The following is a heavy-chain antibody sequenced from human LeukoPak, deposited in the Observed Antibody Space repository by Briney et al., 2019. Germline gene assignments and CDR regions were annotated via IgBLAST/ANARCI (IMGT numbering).Heavy chain of an antibody. Sequence: TSETLSLTCTVSGGSVSSGTYYWSWIRQPPGEGLGWVGDIYYSGSTNYNPSLKSRVTISVDTSKNQFSLKLSSVTAADTAVYYCARVEWFGELSPFDIWGQGTMVTVSS. D-gene: IGHD3-10*01. CDR2: IYYSGST. J-gene: IGHJ3*02. V-gene: IGHV4-61*01. CDR3: ARVEWFGELSPFDI. CDR1: GGSVSSGTYY.